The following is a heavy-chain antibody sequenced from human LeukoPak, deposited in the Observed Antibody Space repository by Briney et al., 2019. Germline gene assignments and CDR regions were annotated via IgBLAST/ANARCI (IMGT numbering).Heavy chain of an antibody. CDR3: ARAYYYDSSGYYYFDY. CDR1: GFTFSSYS. V-gene: IGHV3-21*01. D-gene: IGHD3-22*01. J-gene: IGHJ4*02. CDR2: ISSSSSYI. Sequence: GGSLRLSCAASGFTFSSYSMNWVSQAPGKGMEWVSSISSSSSYIYYADSVKGRFTISRDNAKNSLYLQMNSLRAEDTAVYYCARAYYYDSSGYYYFDYWGQGTLVTVSS.